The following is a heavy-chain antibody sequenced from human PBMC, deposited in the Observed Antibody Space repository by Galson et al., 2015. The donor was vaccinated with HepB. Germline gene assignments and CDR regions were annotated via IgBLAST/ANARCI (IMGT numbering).Heavy chain of an antibody. Sequence: PALVKPTQTLTLTCTFSGFSLSTSGVGVNWIRQPPGKAPEWLALIYWDDTKRYRPSLKRRLTITKDTSKNQVVLTMTNMDPVDTATYFCAKLGNAFFEYWGQGTPVTVSS. V-gene: IGHV2-5*02. J-gene: IGHJ4*02. CDR3: AKLGNAFFEY. CDR1: GFSLSTSGVG. CDR2: IYWDDTK. D-gene: IGHD4-23*01.